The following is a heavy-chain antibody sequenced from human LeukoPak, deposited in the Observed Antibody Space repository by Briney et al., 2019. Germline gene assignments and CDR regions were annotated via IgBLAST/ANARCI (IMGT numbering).Heavy chain of an antibody. Sequence: GGSLRLSCVASGFTFSNYNMNWVRQAPGKGLEWVAVISYDGSNKYYADSVKGRFTISRDNSKNTLYLQMNSLRAEDTAVYYCASGDSSSWYYSCDYWGQGTLVTVSS. J-gene: IGHJ4*02. CDR3: ASGDSSSWYYSCDY. V-gene: IGHV3-30*03. D-gene: IGHD6-13*01. CDR2: ISYDGSNK. CDR1: GFTFSNYN.